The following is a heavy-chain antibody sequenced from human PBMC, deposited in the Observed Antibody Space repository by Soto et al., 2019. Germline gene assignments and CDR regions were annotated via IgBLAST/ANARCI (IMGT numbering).Heavy chain of an antibody. Sequence: PSETLSLTCTVSGGSISSSSYYWGWIRQPPGKGLEWIGSIYYSGSTYYNPSLKSRVTISVDTSKNQFSLKLSSVTAADTAVYYCARHLTDFYYDILTGPDPYYFDYWGQGTLVTVSS. D-gene: IGHD3-9*01. J-gene: IGHJ4*02. CDR1: GGSISSSSYY. CDR3: ARHLTDFYYDILTGPDPYYFDY. V-gene: IGHV4-39*01. CDR2: IYYSGST.